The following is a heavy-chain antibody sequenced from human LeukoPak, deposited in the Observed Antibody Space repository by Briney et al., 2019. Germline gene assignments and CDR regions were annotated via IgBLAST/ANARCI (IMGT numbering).Heavy chain of an antibody. D-gene: IGHD3-10*01. V-gene: IGHV4-34*01. J-gene: IGHJ4*02. CDR3: AAGLLWFGELLDY. CDR1: GGSFSGYY. Sequence: SETLSLTCAVYGGSFSGYYWSWIRQPPGKGLEWIGEINHSGSTNYNPSLKSRVTISVDTSKNQFSLKLSSVTAADTAVYYCAAGLLWFGELLDYWGQGTLVTVSS. CDR2: INHSGST.